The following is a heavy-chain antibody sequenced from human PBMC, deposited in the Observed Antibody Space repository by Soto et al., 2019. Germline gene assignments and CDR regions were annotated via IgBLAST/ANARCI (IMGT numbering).Heavy chain of an antibody. J-gene: IGHJ4*02. V-gene: IGHV1-69*13. CDR1: GGTFSSYA. Sequence: SVKVSCKASGGTFSSYAISWVRQAPGQGLEWMGGIIPIFGTANYAQKFQGRVTITADESTSTAYMELSSLRSEDTAVYYCASVGEDYYDSSGYYYAYWGQGTLVTVSS. D-gene: IGHD3-22*01. CDR3: ASVGEDYYDSSGYYYAY. CDR2: IIPIFGTA.